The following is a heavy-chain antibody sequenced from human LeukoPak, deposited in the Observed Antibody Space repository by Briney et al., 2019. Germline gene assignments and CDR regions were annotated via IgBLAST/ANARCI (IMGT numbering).Heavy chain of an antibody. D-gene: IGHD3-22*01. Sequence: RWASVKVSCKASGYTFIGYYMHWVRQAPGQGLEWMGWINPNSGGTNYAQKFQGRVTMTRDTSISTAYMELSRLRSDDTAVYYCAREGRNYYDSSGYYRKLQFPTVEWGQGTLVTVSS. J-gene: IGHJ1*01. V-gene: IGHV1-2*02. CDR2: INPNSGGT. CDR1: GYTFIGYY. CDR3: AREGRNYYDSSGYYRKLQFPTVE.